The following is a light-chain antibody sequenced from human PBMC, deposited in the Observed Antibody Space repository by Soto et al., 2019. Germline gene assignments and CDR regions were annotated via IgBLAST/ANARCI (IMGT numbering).Light chain of an antibody. J-gene: IGLJ1*01. V-gene: IGLV2-14*01. CDR3: SSYTSSSTLT. CDR1: SSDVGGYNY. CDR2: EVT. Sequence: QSALTQPASVSGSPGQSITISCTGTSSDVGGYNYVSWYQQYPGKAPKLMIYEVTHRPSGVSNRFSGSKSGNTASLTISGLQAEDEADYYCSSYTSSSTLTFGTGTKLTVL.